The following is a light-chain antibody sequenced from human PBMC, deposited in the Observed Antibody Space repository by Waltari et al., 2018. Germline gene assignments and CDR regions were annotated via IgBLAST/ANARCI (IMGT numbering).Light chain of an antibody. Sequence: EIVLTQSPATLSLSPGERATLSCRASQSVSSYLAWYQQKPGQAPSLLIYDASNRSTSIPTMFSGSGSGTYFTLTISSLEPEVVAVYYCQQRSNWLLTFGGGTKMEIK. J-gene: IGKJ4*01. V-gene: IGKV3-11*01. CDR3: QQRSNWLLT. CDR1: QSVSSY. CDR2: DAS.